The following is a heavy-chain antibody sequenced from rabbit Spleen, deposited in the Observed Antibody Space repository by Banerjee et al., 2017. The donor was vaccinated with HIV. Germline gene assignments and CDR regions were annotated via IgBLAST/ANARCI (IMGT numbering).Heavy chain of an antibody. CDR1: GFSFSSSYY. J-gene: IGHJ3*01. D-gene: IGHD2-1*01. V-gene: IGHV1S40*01. Sequence: QSLEESGGDLVKPGASLTLTCTASGFSFSSSYYMCWVRQAPGKGLEWIGCIYGGSSGRTYYATWAKGRFTISKTSSTTATLQMTSLTAADTATYFCARQRYDDYGELDLWGQGTLVTVS. CDR3: ARQRYDDYGELDL. CDR2: IYGGSSGRT.